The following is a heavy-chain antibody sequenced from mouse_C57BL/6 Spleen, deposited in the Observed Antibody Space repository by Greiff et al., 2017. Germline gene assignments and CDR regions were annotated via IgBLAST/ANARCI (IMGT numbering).Heavy chain of an antibody. CDR2: IYPGDGDT. CDR3: EKSNYGSSYGGWYFDV. J-gene: IGHJ1*03. V-gene: IGHV1-82*01. CDR1: GYAFSSSW. D-gene: IGHD1-1*01. Sequence: QVQLQQSGPELVKPGASVKISCKASGYAFSSSWMNWVKQRPGKGLEWIGRIYPGDGDTNYNGKFKGKATLTADKSSSTAYMQLSSLTSEDSAVYFLEKSNYGSSYGGWYFDVWGTGTTVTVSS.